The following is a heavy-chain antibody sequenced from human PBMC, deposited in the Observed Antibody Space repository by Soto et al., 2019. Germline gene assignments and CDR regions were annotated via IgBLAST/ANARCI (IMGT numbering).Heavy chain of an antibody. CDR2: ISADISYT. CDR3: ANQNTAKRAFDI. CDR1: GFDFINNA. Sequence: EAQLLESGGGLVQPGGSLRLSCTASGFDFINNAMAWVRQAPGKGLEWVSTISADISYTYYADSVKGRFNISRDNSKNTVYLQMNSLRADDTTVYYCANQNTAKRAFDIWGQGTMVTVSS. J-gene: IGHJ3*02. D-gene: IGHD2-21*02. V-gene: IGHV3-23*01.